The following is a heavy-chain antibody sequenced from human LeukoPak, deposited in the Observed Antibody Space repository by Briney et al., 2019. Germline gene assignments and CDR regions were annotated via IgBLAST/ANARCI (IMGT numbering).Heavy chain of an antibody. D-gene: IGHD5-18*01. V-gene: IGHV3-13*01. J-gene: IGHJ3*02. CDR2: IGTAYDT. CDR3: ARLLGYSYGNNAFDI. Sequence: PRGSLRLSCVASGFTFSSYDMHWVRQGTGKGLEWVSAIGTAYDTYYAGSVKGRFTISRENAENSLYLQVNSLRAGDTAVYYCARLLGYSYGNNAFDIWGQGTMVTVSS. CDR1: GFTFSSYD.